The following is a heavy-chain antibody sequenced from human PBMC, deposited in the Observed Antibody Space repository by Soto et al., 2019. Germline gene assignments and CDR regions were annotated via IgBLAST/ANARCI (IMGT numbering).Heavy chain of an antibody. CDR3: ARGSMAAPVGFAY. V-gene: IGHV1-18*01. Sequence: QVQLVQSGAEVKKPGASVKVSCKASGYTFTSYGITWVRQAPGQGLEWMGWISPYNGNTNYAQKLQGRVTLTTDTSTRTAFMELRSLGSDDQALYYCARGSMAAPVGFAYWGQGTLVTVSS. CDR2: ISPYNGNT. D-gene: IGHD3-10*01. CDR1: GYTFTSYG. J-gene: IGHJ4*02.